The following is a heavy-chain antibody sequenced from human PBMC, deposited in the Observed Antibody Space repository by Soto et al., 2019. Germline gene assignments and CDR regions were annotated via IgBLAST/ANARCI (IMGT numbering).Heavy chain of an antibody. CDR1: GFTISDDW. D-gene: IGHD3-10*01. V-gene: IGHV3-15*07. Sequence: EVQLVESGGGLVKPGGSLRLSCAASGFTISDDWINWVRQAPGMGLEWVGRIKRNRDGGTTDFAAHVKARVTISKDDPKNIEYLAINSQNPEDPALYYGITDSRSSSEFVRHDYSGQGTLVTVS. J-gene: IGHJ4*02. CDR3: ITDSRSSSEFVRHDY. CDR2: IKRNRDGGTT.